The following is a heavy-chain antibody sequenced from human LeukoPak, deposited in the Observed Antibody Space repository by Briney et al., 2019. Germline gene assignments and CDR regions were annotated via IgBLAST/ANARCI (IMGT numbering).Heavy chain of an antibody. CDR1: GYTFTGYY. CDR2: ISAYNGNT. J-gene: IGHJ4*02. V-gene: IGHV1-18*04. D-gene: IGHD3-16*01. CDR3: ARRAKGGDY. Sequence: ASVKVSCKASGYTFTGYYMHWVRQAPGQGLEWMGWISAYNGNTNYAQKLQGRVTMTTDTSTSTAYMELRSLRSDDTAVYYCARRAKGGDYWGQGTLVTVSS.